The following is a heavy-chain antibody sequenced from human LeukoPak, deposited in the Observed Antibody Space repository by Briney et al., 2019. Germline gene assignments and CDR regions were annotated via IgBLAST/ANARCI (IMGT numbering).Heavy chain of an antibody. CDR1: GGSITSSYYY. Sequence: SETLSLTCTVSGGSITSSYYYWGWIRQSPGRGLEWIGSIYYSGSTNYNPSLKSRVTISVDTSKNQFSLKLSSVTAADTAVYYCARGFGYSYGYNYWGQGTLVTVSS. V-gene: IGHV4-39*07. CDR2: IYYSGST. CDR3: ARGFGYSYGYNY. J-gene: IGHJ4*02. D-gene: IGHD5-18*01.